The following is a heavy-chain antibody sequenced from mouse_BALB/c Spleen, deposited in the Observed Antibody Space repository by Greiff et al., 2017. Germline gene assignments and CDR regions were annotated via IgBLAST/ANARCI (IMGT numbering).Heavy chain of an antibody. Sequence: VQLKESGAELVKPGASVKLSCTASGFNIKATYMHWVKQRPEQGLEWIGRIDPANGNTKYDPKFQGKATITADTSSNTAYLQLSSLTSEDTAVYYCASVVATDAMDYWGQGTSVTVSS. CDR3: ASVVATDAMDY. V-gene: IGHV14-3*02. CDR2: IDPANGNT. J-gene: IGHJ4*01. CDR1: GFNIKATY. D-gene: IGHD1-1*01.